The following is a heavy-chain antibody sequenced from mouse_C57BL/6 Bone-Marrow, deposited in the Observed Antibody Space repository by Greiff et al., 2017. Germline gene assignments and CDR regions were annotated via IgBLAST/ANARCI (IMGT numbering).Heavy chain of an antibody. CDR3: ARGAYYGSGYKRRSYYFDY. V-gene: IGHV14-2*01. D-gene: IGHD1-1*01. Sequence: VQLQQSGAELVKPGASVKLSCTASGFNIKDYYMHWVKQRTEQGLEWIGRIDPEDGETKYAPKFQGKATITADTSSNTAYLQLSSLTSEDTAVYYCARGAYYGSGYKRRSYYFDYWGQGTTLTVSS. CDR2: IDPEDGET. CDR1: GFNIKDYY. J-gene: IGHJ2*01.